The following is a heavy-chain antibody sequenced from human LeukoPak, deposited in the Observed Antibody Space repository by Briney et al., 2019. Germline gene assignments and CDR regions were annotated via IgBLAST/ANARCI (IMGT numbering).Heavy chain of an antibody. CDR3: ANRRRGTANSEVYFDY. J-gene: IGHJ4*01. CDR1: GFTFSSYG. Sequence: GGSLRLSCAASGFTFSSYGMHWVRQAPGKGLEWVAFIRYDGSNKYYADSVKGRFTISRDNSKNTLYLQMNSLRAEDTAVYYCANRRRGTANSEVYFDYWGQGTLVTGSS. V-gene: IGHV3-30*02. D-gene: IGHD2-21*02. CDR2: IRYDGSNK.